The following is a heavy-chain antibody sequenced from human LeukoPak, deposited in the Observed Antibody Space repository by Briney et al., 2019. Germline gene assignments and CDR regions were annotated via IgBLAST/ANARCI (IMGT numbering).Heavy chain of an antibody. CDR3: AKGGGGWGSYRDFDY. CDR1: GFTFSSYA. V-gene: IGHV3-30*04. J-gene: IGHJ4*02. D-gene: IGHD3-16*02. Sequence: GGSLRLSCAASGFTFSSYAMHWVRQAPGKGLEWVAVISYDGSNKYYADSVKGRFTISRDNSKNTLYLQMNSLRAEDTAVYYCAKGGGGWGSYRDFDYWGQGTLVTVSS. CDR2: ISYDGSNK.